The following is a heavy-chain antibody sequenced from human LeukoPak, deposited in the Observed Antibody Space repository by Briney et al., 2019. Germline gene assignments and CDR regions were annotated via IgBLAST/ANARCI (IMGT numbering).Heavy chain of an antibody. J-gene: IGHJ6*02. Sequence: PGGSLRLSCAASGFTFSSYGMNWVRQAPGKGLDWVSYIGSSSSTIYYADSVKGRFTISRDNAKNSLYLQMNSLRAEDTAVYYCARDRGSSYGMDVWGQGTTVTVSS. D-gene: IGHD6-13*01. CDR2: IGSSSSTI. V-gene: IGHV3-48*01. CDR1: GFTFSSYG. CDR3: ARDRGSSYGMDV.